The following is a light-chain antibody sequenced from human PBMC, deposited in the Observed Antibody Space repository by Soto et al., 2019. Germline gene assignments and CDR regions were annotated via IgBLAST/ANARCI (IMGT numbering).Light chain of an antibody. CDR3: QQHNSYPAT. J-gene: IGKJ1*01. CDR2: MAS. V-gene: IGKV1-5*03. Sequence: DIQMTQSPSTLSASVGDRVTITCRASQSISTWLAWYQQKPGKAPKLLIYMASTLEIGVPSRFSGSASGTEFTLTISSLQPDDFATYYRQQHNSYPATFGQGTKLEIK. CDR1: QSISTW.